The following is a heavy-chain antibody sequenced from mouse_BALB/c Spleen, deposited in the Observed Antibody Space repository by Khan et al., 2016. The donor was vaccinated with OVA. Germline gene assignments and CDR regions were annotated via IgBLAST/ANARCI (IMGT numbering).Heavy chain of an antibody. CDR3: ARHYYGVNLYWYFDV. CDR1: GYTFTSYD. Sequence: QVQLQQSGAELVKPGASVKLSCKASGYTFTSYDINWVRQRPEQGLEWIGWIFPGDDSTKYTEKFKGKATLTTDTSSSTAYMQLSRLKSEDSAVYFCARHYYGVNLYWYFDVWGAGTTVTVSS. V-gene: IGHV1-85*01. D-gene: IGHD1-1*02. CDR2: IFPGDDST. J-gene: IGHJ1*01.